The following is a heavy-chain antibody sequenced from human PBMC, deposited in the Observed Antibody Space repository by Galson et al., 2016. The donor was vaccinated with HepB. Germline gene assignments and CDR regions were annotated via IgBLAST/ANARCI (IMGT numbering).Heavy chain of an antibody. D-gene: IGHD2/OR15-2a*01. CDR3: AKVIGRDAYYYYGMDV. V-gene: IGHV3-33*06. CDR1: GFTFNTYG. J-gene: IGHJ6*02. Sequence: SLRLSCAASGFTFNTYGMHWVRQAPGKGLEWVAVIWYDGSNKYYVDSVKGRFTISRDNSKNTLYLQMNGLRAEDTAVYYCAKVIGRDAYYYYGMDVWGQGTTVTVSS. CDR2: IWYDGSNK.